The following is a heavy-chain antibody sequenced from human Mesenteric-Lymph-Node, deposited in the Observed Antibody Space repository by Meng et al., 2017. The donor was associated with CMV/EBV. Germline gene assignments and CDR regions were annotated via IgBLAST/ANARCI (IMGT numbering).Heavy chain of an antibody. V-gene: IGHV3-30*04. CDR3: ARNYISGSIDY. CDR2: ISYDGSDK. D-gene: IGHD3-10*01. J-gene: IGHJ4*02. CDR1: GFTFSGYA. Sequence: GGSLRLSCAASGFTFSGYAMHWVRQAPGKALEWVAVISYDGSDKYYADSVKGRFTISRDNSKNTLYLQMNSLRAEDTALYYCARNYISGSIDYWGQGTLVTVSS.